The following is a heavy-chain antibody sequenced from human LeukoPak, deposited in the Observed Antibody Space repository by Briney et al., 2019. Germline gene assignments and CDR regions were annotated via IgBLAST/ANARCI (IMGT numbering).Heavy chain of an antibody. CDR1: GFTFSNYG. CDR3: ARDSAYYDILTGLIDY. CDR2: IRYDGRNK. Sequence: GGSLRLSCAASGFTFSNYGMHWVRQAPGKGLEWVGFIRYDGRNKYYADFVKGRFTISRDNSKNTLYLQMNSLRAEDTAVYYCARDSAYYDILTGLIDYWGQGTLVTVSS. J-gene: IGHJ4*02. D-gene: IGHD3-9*01. V-gene: IGHV3-30*02.